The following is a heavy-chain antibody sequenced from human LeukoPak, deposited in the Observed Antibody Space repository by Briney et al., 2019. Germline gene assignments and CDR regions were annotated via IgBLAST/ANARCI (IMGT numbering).Heavy chain of an antibody. CDR2: ISSSSSYI. CDR3: ARFRHYYYYMDV. J-gene: IGHJ6*03. Sequence: PGGSLRLSCAASGFTFSSYSMNWVRQAPGKGLEWVSSISSSSSYIYYADSVKGRFTISRDNAKNSLYLQMNSLRAEDTAVYYCARFRHYYYYMDVWGKGTTVTVSS. V-gene: IGHV3-21*01. CDR1: GFTFSSYS.